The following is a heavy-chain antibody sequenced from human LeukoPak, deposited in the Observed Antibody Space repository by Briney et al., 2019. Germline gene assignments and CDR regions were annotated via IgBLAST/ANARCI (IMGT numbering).Heavy chain of an antibody. CDR1: GYTFTSYG. CDR2: ISAYNGNT. Sequence: ASVKVSCKASGYTFTSYGISWVRQAPGQGLEWMGWISAYNGNTNYAQKLQGRVTMTTDTSTSTAYMELRSLRSDDTAVYYCARDWGAHYDFWSGPTSWFDPWGQGTLVTVSS. CDR3: ARDWGAHYDFWSGPTSWFDP. V-gene: IGHV1-18*01. J-gene: IGHJ5*02. D-gene: IGHD3-3*01.